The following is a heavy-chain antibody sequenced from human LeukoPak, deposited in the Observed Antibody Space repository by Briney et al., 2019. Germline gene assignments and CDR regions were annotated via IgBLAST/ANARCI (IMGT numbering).Heavy chain of an antibody. J-gene: IGHJ5*02. CDR2: IYTSGST. Sequence: SETLSLTCTVSGGSISSYYRSWIRQPAGKGLEWIGRIYTSGSTNYNPSLKSRVTISVDTSKNQFSLKLSSVTAADTAVYYCARRKPDHCSSTSCYQARNWFDPWGQGTLVTVSS. CDR1: GGSISSYY. CDR3: ARRKPDHCSSTSCYQARNWFDP. D-gene: IGHD2-2*01. V-gene: IGHV4-4*07.